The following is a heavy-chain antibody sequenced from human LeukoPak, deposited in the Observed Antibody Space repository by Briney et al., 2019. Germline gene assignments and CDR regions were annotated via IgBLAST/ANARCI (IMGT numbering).Heavy chain of an antibody. CDR3: AKDPRVTITVTFYFEY. J-gene: IGHJ4*02. CDR1: EFTFSSYA. CDR2: ISGNGGST. V-gene: IGHV3-23*01. Sequence: QTGGSLRFSCAASEFTFSSYAMSWVRQAPGRGLEWVSGISGNGGSTYYADSVKGRFTISRDNSKNTLYLQMNSLRAEDTAVYYCAKDPRVTITVTFYFEYWGQGTLVTVSS. D-gene: IGHD4-17*01.